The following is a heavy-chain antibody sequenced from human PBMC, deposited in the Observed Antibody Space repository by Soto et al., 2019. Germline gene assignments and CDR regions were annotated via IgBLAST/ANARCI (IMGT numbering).Heavy chain of an antibody. CDR2: IDPEDSDT. D-gene: IGHD2-8*01. J-gene: IGHJ6*02. Sequence: PGESLKISCQGSGYSFTTFWIGWVRQMPGKGLEWMGIIDPEDSDTRYSPSFQGQVTMSVDKSISAAYLQWSSLKASDTAMYYCARHSTNHYYNGMDVWGQGNTVTVCS. CDR3: ARHSTNHYYNGMDV. CDR1: GYSFTTFW. V-gene: IGHV5-51*01.